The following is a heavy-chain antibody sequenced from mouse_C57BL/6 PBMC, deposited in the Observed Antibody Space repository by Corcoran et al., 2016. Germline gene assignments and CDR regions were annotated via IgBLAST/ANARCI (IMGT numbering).Heavy chain of an antibody. CDR2: IYPGDGDT. Sequence: QVQLQQSGAELVKPGASVKISCKASGYAFSSYWMNWVKQRPGKGLEWIGQIYPGDGDTNYNGKFKGKATLTADKSSSTAYMQLSSLTSEDSAVYFGARYSIFTTVGYYYAMDYWGQGTSVTVSS. CDR3: ARYSIFTTVGYYYAMDY. D-gene: IGHD1-1*01. V-gene: IGHV1-80*01. CDR1: GYAFSSYW. J-gene: IGHJ4*01.